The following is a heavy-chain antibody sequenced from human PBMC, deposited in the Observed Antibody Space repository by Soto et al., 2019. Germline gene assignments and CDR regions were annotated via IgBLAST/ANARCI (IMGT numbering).Heavy chain of an antibody. Sequence: GESLKTSCAASGFSVSGSTMHWVRQASGKGLEGIGRIGSKANNYAAAYAESVKGRFTISRDDSENTAYLQMNRLKTEDTAVYYCTSQFYYDSRGYSGYWGQGTLVTVSS. CDR3: TSQFYYDSRGYSGY. CDR1: GFSVSGST. D-gene: IGHD3-22*01. CDR2: IGSKANNYAA. J-gene: IGHJ4*02. V-gene: IGHV3-73*01.